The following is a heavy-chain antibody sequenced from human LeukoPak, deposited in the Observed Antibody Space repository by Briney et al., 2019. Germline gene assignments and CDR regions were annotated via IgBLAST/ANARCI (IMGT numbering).Heavy chain of an antibody. CDR1: GYTFTGYY. J-gene: IGHJ3*02. CDR3: ASPPPPYYDILTGPTLDI. CDR2: INPNSGGT. V-gene: IGHV1-2*02. D-gene: IGHD3-9*01. Sequence: ASVKVSCKASGYTFTGYYMHWVRQAPGQGLEWMGWINPNSGGTNYAQKFQGRVTMTRDTSISTAYMELSRLRSYDPAVYYCASPPPPYYDILTGPTLDIWGQGTMVTVSS.